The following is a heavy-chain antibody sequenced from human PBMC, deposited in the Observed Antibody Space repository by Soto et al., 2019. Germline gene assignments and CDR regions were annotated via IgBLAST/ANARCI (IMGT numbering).Heavy chain of an antibody. J-gene: IGHJ4*02. CDR2: TSYDGSNK. CDR1: GFTFRSYV. Sequence: QVQLVESGGGVVQPGTSLRLSCVGSGFTFRSYVIHWVRQAPGKGLEWVALTSYDGSNKYYDDSVKGRFTTSRDNSRNTLDLQMDSLRLEDTALFYCARWGTTGGLDVWGQGTLVSVSS. D-gene: IGHD3-16*01. V-gene: IGHV3-30*19. CDR3: ARWGTTGGLDV.